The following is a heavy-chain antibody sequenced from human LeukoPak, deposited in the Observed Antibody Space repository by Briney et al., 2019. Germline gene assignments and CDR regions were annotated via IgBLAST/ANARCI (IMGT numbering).Heavy chain of an antibody. D-gene: IGHD6-13*01. CDR3: ARYSSSWYFDY. CDR2: MNPNSGNT. CDR1: GYTVTSYD. Sequence: ASVKVSCKASGYTVTSYDINWVRQATGQGLEWMGWMNPNSGNTGYAQKFQGRVTMTRNTSISTAYMELSGLRSEDTAVYYCARYSSSWYFDYWGQGTLVTVSS. J-gene: IGHJ4*02. V-gene: IGHV1-8*01.